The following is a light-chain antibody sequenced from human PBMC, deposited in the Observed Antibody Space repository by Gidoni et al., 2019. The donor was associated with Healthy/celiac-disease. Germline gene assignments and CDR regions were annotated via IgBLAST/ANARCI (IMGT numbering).Light chain of an antibody. CDR3: SSYAGRGNLGV. V-gene: IGLV2-8*01. CDR1: GNDVGGYNY. CDR2: EVN. Sequence: QSVLTQPPSASGSPGQSVTISCTGTGNDVGGYNYVSWYQQYPGKAPRIIIYEVNKRQSGVPDRFSGSKSANTASLTVSGLQAEDAADYFCSSYAGRGNLGVFGGGTKLTVL. J-gene: IGLJ3*02.